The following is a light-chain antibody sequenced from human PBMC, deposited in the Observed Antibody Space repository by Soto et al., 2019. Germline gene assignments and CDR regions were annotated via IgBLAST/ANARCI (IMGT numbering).Light chain of an antibody. CDR2: SAS. CDR1: QSVRND. J-gene: IGKJ4*01. Sequence: EIVLTQSPATLSLSPGERATLSCRASQSVRNDLVWYHQKPGQAPRVLIYSASNRATGIPARFSGSGSGTDFTLTISILEPEDFAVYYCQQRTNWPPTFGGGTKVE. CDR3: QQRTNWPPT. V-gene: IGKV3-11*01.